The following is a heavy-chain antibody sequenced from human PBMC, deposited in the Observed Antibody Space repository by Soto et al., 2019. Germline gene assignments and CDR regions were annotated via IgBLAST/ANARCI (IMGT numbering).Heavy chain of an antibody. D-gene: IGHD1-20*01. CDR2: ISYDGSNK. CDR3: ARSPLTYNWNYVGY. CDR1: GFTFSSYA. V-gene: IGHV3-30-3*01. Sequence: QVQLVESRGGVVQPGRSLRLSCAASGFTFSSYAMHWVRQAPGKGLEWVAVISYDGSNKYYADSVKGRFTISRDNSKNTLYLQMNSLRAEDTAVYYCARSPLTYNWNYVGYWGQGTLVTVSS. J-gene: IGHJ4*02.